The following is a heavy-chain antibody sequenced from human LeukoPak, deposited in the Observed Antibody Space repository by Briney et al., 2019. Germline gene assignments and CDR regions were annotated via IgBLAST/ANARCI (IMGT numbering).Heavy chain of an antibody. CDR3: AKDRYSGLNTIDY. V-gene: IGHV3-30*18. CDR2: ISYDGSYK. Sequence: GGSLRLSCAASEFTFSTYGMRWVRQAPGKGLEWVAVISYDGSYKFYADSVKGRFTISRDNSKSTLYLQMNSLRAEDTAVYYCAKDRYSGLNTIDYWGQGTLVTVSS. CDR1: EFTFSTYG. D-gene: IGHD6-13*01. J-gene: IGHJ4*02.